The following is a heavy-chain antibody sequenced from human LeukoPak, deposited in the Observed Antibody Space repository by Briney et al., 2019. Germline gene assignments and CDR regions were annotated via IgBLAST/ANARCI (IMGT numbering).Heavy chain of an antibody. V-gene: IGHV1-46*01. CDR1: GYTFTSYY. J-gene: IGHJ5*02. CDR3: ARDVRFLEWLSYNWFDP. Sequence: ASVKVSCKPSGYTFTSYYMHWVRQTPGQGLEWMGLINPSGGSTSYAQKFQGRVTMTRDTSTSTVYMELSSLRSEDTAVYYCARDVRFLEWLSYNWFDPWGQGTLVTVSS. CDR2: INPSGGST. D-gene: IGHD3-3*01.